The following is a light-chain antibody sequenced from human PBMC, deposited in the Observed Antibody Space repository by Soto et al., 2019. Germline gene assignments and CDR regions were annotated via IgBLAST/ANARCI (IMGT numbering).Light chain of an antibody. V-gene: IGKV1-39*01. CDR3: QQSYSTPYT. J-gene: IGKJ2*01. CDR1: QSIISY. Sequence: DIQMTQSPSSLSASVGDRVTITCRASQSIISYLNWYQQKPGKAPKLLIYAASSLQSGVPSRFSVSGSRTDFTLTISSLQPEDFATYYCQQSYSTPYTFGQGTKLEIK. CDR2: AAS.